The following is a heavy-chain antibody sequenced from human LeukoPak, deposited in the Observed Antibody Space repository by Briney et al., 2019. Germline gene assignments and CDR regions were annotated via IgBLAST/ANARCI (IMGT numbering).Heavy chain of an antibody. D-gene: IGHD6-19*01. CDR1: GFTFSIYA. Sequence: GRSLRLSCAASGFTFSIYAMSWVRQAPGKGLEWASTISGSGGSTYYADSVKGRFTISRDNSKNTLYLQMNSLRAEDTAAYYCAKDQGSGWYRVDFDYWGQGTLVTVSS. CDR3: AKDQGSGWYRVDFDY. V-gene: IGHV3-23*01. J-gene: IGHJ4*02. CDR2: ISGSGGST.